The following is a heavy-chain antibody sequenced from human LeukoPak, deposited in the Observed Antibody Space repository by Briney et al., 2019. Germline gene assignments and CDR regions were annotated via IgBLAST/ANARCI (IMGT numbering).Heavy chain of an antibody. D-gene: IGHD3-10*01. Sequence: SQTLSLTCTVSGGSISSGSYYWSWIRQPAGKGLEWIGRIYTSGSTNYNPSLKSRVTISVDTSKNQFSLKLSSVTAADTAVYYCARDLRGFDYWGQGTLVTVSS. V-gene: IGHV4-61*02. J-gene: IGHJ4*02. CDR2: IYTSGST. CDR1: GGSISSGSYY. CDR3: ARDLRGFDY.